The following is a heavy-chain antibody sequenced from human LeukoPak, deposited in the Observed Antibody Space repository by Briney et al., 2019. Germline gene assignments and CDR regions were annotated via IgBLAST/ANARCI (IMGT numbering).Heavy chain of an antibody. CDR1: GGSISSGVYS. Sequence: SETLSLTCAVSGGSISSGVYSWSWIRQPPGKGLEWIGYFYYSGRTYYNPSLNSRVTISVDTSKNQFSLKLNSVTAADTAVYYWARGSFITRVREFIGPPLDYWGQGTLVTVSS. CDR2: FYYSGRT. J-gene: IGHJ4*02. CDR3: ARGSFITRVREFIGPPLDY. D-gene: IGHD3-10*01. V-gene: IGHV4-30-4*07.